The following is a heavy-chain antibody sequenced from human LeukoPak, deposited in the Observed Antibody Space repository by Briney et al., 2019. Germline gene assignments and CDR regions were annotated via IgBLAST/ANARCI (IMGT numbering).Heavy chain of an antibody. Sequence: SETLFLTCTVSGGSISSSSYYWGWIRQPPGKGLEWIGSIYYSGSTNYNPSLKSRVTISVDTSKNQFSLKLSSVTAADTAVYYCARAQLPYDILTGYYPPYMDVWGKGTTVTVSS. CDR2: IYYSGST. D-gene: IGHD3-9*01. CDR3: ARAQLPYDILTGYYPPYMDV. CDR1: GGSISSSSYY. V-gene: IGHV4-39*07. J-gene: IGHJ6*03.